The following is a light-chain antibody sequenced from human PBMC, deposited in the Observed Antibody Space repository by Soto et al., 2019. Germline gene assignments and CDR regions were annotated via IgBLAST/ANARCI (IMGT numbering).Light chain of an antibody. CDR1: SSDVGGYNY. J-gene: IGLJ1*01. CDR2: DVS. Sequence: LTQPASVSGSPGQSLTISCTGTSSDVGGYNYVSWYQQHPGKAPKLMIYDVSNRPSGVSNRFSGSKSGNTASLTISGLQAEDEADYYCSSYTSSSTRVFGTGTKVTVL. CDR3: SSYTSSSTRV. V-gene: IGLV2-14*01.